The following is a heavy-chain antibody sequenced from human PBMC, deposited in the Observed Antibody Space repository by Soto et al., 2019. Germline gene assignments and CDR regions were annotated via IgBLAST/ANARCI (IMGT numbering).Heavy chain of an antibody. CDR2: ISAFNGYT. J-gene: IGHJ3*01. D-gene: IGHD2-21*01. Sequence: GASVKVSCKASGYIFNKYGFNWVRQAPGQGLEWMGRISAFNGYTNFAQKFQGRVTLTTDTSTNTAYMELSSLRSDDTAIYYCARGRGVVIPAGTPDAFDVWGQGTMVTVSS. V-gene: IGHV1-18*01. CDR3: ARGRGVVIPAGTPDAFDV. CDR1: GYIFNKYG.